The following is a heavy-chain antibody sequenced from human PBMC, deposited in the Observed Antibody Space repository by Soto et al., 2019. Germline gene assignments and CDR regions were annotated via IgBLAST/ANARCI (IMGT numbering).Heavy chain of an antibody. D-gene: IGHD6-6*01. V-gene: IGHV3-74*01. CDR2: INSDGSST. J-gene: IGHJ4*02. Sequence: GGSLRLSCAASGFTFSSYWMHWVRQAPGKGLVWVSRINSDGSSTSYADSVKGRFTISRDNAKNTLYLQMNSLRAEDTAVYYCAREPVPYSSSSLLFYWGQGTLVTVSS. CDR3: AREPVPYSSSSLLFY. CDR1: GFTFSSYW.